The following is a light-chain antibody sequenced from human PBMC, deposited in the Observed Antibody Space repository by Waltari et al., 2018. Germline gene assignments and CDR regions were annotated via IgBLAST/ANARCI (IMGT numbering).Light chain of an antibody. Sequence: DIVLTQSPAILSLSPGERASLSCKASQSVTNYLAWYQQKPGQDPRLLIYDTSNRATGSPARFSGSGFATDFTLTISSLEPGDFAVYYCQQRRNWPLTFGGGTKVEIK. CDR2: DTS. J-gene: IGKJ4*02. V-gene: IGKV3-11*01. CDR1: QSVTNY. CDR3: QQRRNWPLT.